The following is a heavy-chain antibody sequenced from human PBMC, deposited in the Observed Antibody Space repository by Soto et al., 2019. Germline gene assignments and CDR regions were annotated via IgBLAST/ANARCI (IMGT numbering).Heavy chain of an antibody. CDR1: GFSLTTSGMC. CDR2: IDWDDHD. J-gene: IGHJ4*02. Sequence: SGPTLVNPTQTLTLTCTLSGFSLTTSGMCVSWIRQPPGKALEWLARIDWDDHDYYSTSLKTRLTISRDTSKNQVVLTMTNMDPVDTATYYCARIPLAQIIVDYWGQGTLVTVSS. V-gene: IGHV2-70*11. CDR3: ARIPLAQIIVDY.